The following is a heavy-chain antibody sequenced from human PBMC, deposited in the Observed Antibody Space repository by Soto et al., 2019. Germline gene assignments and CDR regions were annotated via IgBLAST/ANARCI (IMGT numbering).Heavy chain of an antibody. CDR3: ARGDYYGSGSRLPSYYYYGMDV. J-gene: IGHJ6*02. V-gene: IGHV4-61*08. Sequence: SETLSLTCTVSGGSISSGGYYWSWIRPHPGKGLEWIGYIYYSGSTNYNPSLKSRVTISVDTSKNQFSLKLSSVTAADTAVYYCARGDYYGSGSRLPSYYYYGMDVWGQGTTVTVSS. D-gene: IGHD3-10*01. CDR2: IYYSGST. CDR1: GGSISSGGYY.